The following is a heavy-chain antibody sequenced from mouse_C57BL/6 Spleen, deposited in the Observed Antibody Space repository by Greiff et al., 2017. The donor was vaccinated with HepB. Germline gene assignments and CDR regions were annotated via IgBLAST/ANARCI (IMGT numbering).Heavy chain of an antibody. J-gene: IGHJ1*03. CDR3: ARGGYGSSYVNWYFDV. CDR1: GYTFTDYY. V-gene: IGHV1-26*01. Sequence: EVQLQQSGPELVKPGASVKISCKASGYTFTDYYMNWVKQSHGKSLEWIGDINPNNGGTSYNQKFKGKATLTVDKSSSTAYMELRSLTSEDSAVYYCARGGYGSSYVNWYFDVWGTGTTVTVSS. CDR2: INPNNGGT. D-gene: IGHD1-1*01.